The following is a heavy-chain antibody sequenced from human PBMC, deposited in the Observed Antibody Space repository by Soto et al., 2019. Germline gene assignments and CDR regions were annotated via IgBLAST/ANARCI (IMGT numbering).Heavy chain of an antibody. CDR2: ISYSGTT. V-gene: IGHV4-39*01. J-gene: IGHJ5*02. CDR3: VRHPAYCSGGSCSSLSGSEVRFET. Sequence: SETLSLTCLVSGASISSGTYYWGWIRQPPGKVPEWIASISYSGTTYYTPFLKSRVTISADTSGNQFSLTLNSVTAADTAVYYCVRHPAYCSGGSCSSLSGSEVRFETWGQGTLVTVSS. CDR1: GASISSGTYY. D-gene: IGHD2-15*01.